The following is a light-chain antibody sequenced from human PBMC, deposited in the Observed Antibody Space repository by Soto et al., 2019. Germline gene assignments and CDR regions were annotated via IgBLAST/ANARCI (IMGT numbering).Light chain of an antibody. CDR3: HLREFLLRR. CDR1: QPLSNR. V-gene: IGKV3-11*01. J-gene: IGKJ1*01. CDR2: VTS. Sequence: ATMSSFPGERVALSCRASQPLSNRLAWYQHKPGQAPRLLIYVTSNRATGIPARFSGSGSGTDYTLTIFCLEPEDGVGDCCHLREFLLRRFGQVANADIK.